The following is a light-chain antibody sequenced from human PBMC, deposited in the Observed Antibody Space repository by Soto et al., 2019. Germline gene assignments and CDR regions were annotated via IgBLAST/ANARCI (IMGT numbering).Light chain of an antibody. V-gene: IGKV3D-20*02. CDR2: DAS. J-gene: IGKJ5*01. CDR1: QNVSSTY. Sequence: EVVLTQSPDTLSLSPGERATLSCRASQNVSSTYLAWYQQKPGQAPRLLIYDASSRATGIPDRFSGSGSGTDFTLTISSLEPEDFAIYYCQQRYNWPPITFGQGTRLEIK. CDR3: QQRYNWPPIT.